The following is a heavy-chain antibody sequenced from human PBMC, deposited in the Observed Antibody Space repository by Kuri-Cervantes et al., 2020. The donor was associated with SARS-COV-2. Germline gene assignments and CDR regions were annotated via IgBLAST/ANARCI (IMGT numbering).Heavy chain of an antibody. CDR3: AREPLGYCSGGSCRRARAFDI. Sequence: ESLKISCTVSGGSVSSGSYYWSWIRQPPGKGLEWIGYIYYSGSTNYNPSLKSRVTISVDTSKNQFSLKLSSVTADDTAVYYCAREPLGYCSGGSCRRARAFDIWGQGTMVTGSS. V-gene: IGHV4-61*01. J-gene: IGHJ3*02. CDR1: GGSVSSGSYY. CDR2: IYYSGST. D-gene: IGHD2-15*01.